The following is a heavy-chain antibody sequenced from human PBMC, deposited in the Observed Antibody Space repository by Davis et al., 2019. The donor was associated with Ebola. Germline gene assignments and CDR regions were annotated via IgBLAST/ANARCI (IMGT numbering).Heavy chain of an antibody. CDR1: GFAFSIHW. CDR2: IRQDGGET. D-gene: IGHD2-2*01. J-gene: IGHJ4*02. CDR3: ARDAVPAAQDY. Sequence: GESLKISCAAASGFAFSIHWMTWLRQPPGKRLECVANIRQDGGETYYADSVKGRFAISRDNAKNSLYLQMNSLRAEDTAIYYCARDAVPAAQDYWGQGTLVTVSS. V-gene: IGHV3-7*03.